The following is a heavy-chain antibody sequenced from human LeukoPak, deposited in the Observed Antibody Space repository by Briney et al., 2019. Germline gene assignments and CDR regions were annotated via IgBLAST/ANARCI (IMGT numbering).Heavy chain of an antibody. CDR1: GFTFSSYA. CDR2: ISGSGGST. V-gene: IGHV3-23*01. CDR3: AKDPDSSTSGY. J-gene: IGHJ4*02. D-gene: IGHD6-13*01. Sequence: GGSLRLSCAASGFTFSSYAMSWVRQAPGKGLEWVSAISGSGGSTYYADSVKGRFTISRGNSKNTLYLQMNSLRAEDTAVYYCAKDPDSSTSGYWGQGTLVTVSS.